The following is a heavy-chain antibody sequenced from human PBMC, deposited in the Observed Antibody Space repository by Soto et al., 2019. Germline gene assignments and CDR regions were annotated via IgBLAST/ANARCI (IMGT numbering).Heavy chain of an antibody. D-gene: IGHD6-19*01. CDR1: SGSFNTDNW. J-gene: IGHJ4*02. CDR3: ARNGWFAQDC. Sequence: QVQLQESGPGLVKPSGTLSLTCAVSSGSFNTDNWWSWVRQPPGKGLEWIGEIHPRGSTNYNPSLKSRVTISVENSKNQFSLELRYVTAADTAVYYCARNGWFAQDCWGQGTLVTVS. CDR2: IHPRGST. V-gene: IGHV4-4*02.